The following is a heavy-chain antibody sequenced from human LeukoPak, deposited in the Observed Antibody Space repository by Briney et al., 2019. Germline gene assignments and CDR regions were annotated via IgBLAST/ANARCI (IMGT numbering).Heavy chain of an antibody. CDR3: ARHRGYCSSTSCYGNNWFDP. CDR1: GGSISSYY. Sequence: SSETLSLTCTVSGGSISSYYWSWIRQPPGKGLEWSGYIYYSGSTNYNPSLKSRVTISVDTSKTQFSLKLSSVTAADTAVYYCARHRGYCSSTSCYGNNWFDPWGQGTLVTVSS. D-gene: IGHD2-2*01. J-gene: IGHJ5*02. CDR2: IYYSGST. V-gene: IGHV4-59*08.